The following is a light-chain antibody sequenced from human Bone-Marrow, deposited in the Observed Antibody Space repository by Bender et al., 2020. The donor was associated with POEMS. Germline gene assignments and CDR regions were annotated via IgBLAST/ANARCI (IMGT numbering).Light chain of an antibody. CDR3: AAWDDSLNGVV. V-gene: IGLV1-44*01. Sequence: QSVLTQPPSASGTPGQRVTISCSGSSSNIGTHTVNWYQQVPGTAPKLLIYSNDERPSGVPDRFSGSKSGTSASLAISGLQSDDDSDYYCAAWDDSLNGVVFGGGTKLTVL. CDR1: SSNIGTHT. J-gene: IGLJ3*02. CDR2: SND.